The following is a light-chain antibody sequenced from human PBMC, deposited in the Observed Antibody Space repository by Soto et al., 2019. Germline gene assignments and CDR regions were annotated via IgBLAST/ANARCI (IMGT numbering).Light chain of an antibody. CDR3: QQNFSIPIT. CDR1: QSISTY. Sequence: DIQMTQSPSSLSASVGDRATITCRASQSISTYLNWYHQKPGKAPDLLIYAASSLKSGVPSRISGSGSGTHFTLTITGLQPADFVTYYCQQNFSIPITFGQGTRLEIK. J-gene: IGKJ5*01. CDR2: AAS. V-gene: IGKV1-39*01.